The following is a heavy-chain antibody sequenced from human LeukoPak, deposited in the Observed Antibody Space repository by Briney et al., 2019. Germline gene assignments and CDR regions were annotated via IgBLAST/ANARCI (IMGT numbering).Heavy chain of an antibody. J-gene: IGHJ4*02. CDR3: VFGRRGSGYFGDY. CDR1: GYTFTSYA. D-gene: IGHD3-3*01. Sequence: ASVKVSCKASGYTFTSYAMHWVRQAPGQRLEWMGWINAGDGNTKYSQKFQGRVTITRDTSASTAYMELSRLRSEDTAVYYCVFGRRGSGYFGDYWGQGTLVTVSS. V-gene: IGHV1-3*01. CDR2: INAGDGNT.